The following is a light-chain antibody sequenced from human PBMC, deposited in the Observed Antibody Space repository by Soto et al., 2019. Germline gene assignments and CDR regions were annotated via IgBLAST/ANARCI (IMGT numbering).Light chain of an antibody. CDR1: QTISSW. CDR2: KAS. Sequence: DIQMTQSPSTLSASVGDRVTITCRASQTISSWLAWYQQKPGKAPKLLIYKASSLESGVSSRFSGSGSGTEFTLTISSLQSDDFETYYCQQYNSYPWTFGQGTRVEIK. CDR3: QQYNSYPWT. J-gene: IGKJ1*01. V-gene: IGKV1-5*03.